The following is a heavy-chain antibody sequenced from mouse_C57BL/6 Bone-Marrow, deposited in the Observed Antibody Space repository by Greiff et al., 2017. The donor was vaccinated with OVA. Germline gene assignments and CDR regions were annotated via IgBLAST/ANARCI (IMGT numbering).Heavy chain of an antibody. CDR2: IYPRSGNT. Sequence: VQLQESGAELARPGASVKLSCKASGYTFTSYGISWVKQRTGQGLEWIGEIYPRSGNTYYNEKFKGKATLTADKSSSTAYMELRSLTSEDTAIYYCARKGGNYVFDYWGQGTTLTVSS. D-gene: IGHD2-1*01. CDR1: GYTFTSYG. V-gene: IGHV1-81*01. CDR3: ARKGGNYVFDY. J-gene: IGHJ2*01.